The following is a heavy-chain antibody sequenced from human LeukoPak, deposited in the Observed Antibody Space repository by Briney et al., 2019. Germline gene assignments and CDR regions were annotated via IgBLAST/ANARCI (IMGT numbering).Heavy chain of an antibody. V-gene: IGHV1-2*02. J-gene: IGHJ4*02. CDR3: ARVRSQFYFDY. CDR2: IDPNSGGT. D-gene: IGHD1-26*01. CDR1: GYAFTDYY. Sequence: ASVKVSCKASGYAFTDYYMHWVRQSPGQGPEGMGWIDPNSGGTKYAQKFQGRVTMTRDTSIRTAYMELSSLRSDDTAVYYCARVRSQFYFDYWGQGTLVTVSS.